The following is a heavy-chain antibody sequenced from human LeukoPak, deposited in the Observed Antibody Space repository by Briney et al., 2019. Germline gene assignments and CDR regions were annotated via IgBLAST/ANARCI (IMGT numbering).Heavy chain of an antibody. J-gene: IGHJ4*02. CDR3: ASGYYYYDSSGYYPYFDY. CDR1: GYTFTGYY. CDR2: INPNSGNT. Sequence: ASVKVSCKASGYTFTGYYMHWVRQAPGQGLEWMGWINPNSGNTGYAQKFQGRVTMTRNTSISTAYMELSSLRSEDTAVYYCASGYYYYDSSGYYPYFDYWGQGTLVTVSS. V-gene: IGHV1-8*02. D-gene: IGHD3-22*01.